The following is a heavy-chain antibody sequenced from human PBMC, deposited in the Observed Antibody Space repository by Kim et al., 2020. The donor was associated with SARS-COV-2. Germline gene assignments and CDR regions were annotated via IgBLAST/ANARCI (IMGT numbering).Heavy chain of an antibody. Sequence: LERTYYRSKWYNDYAVSVKSRVTINPVTSKNQFSLQLSSVTPEDSAAYYCARASGGRGSGFDYWGQGTLVTVSS. CDR3: ARASGGRGSGFDY. D-gene: IGHD3-16*01. CDR2: TYYRSKWYN. V-gene: IGHV6-1*01. J-gene: IGHJ4*02.